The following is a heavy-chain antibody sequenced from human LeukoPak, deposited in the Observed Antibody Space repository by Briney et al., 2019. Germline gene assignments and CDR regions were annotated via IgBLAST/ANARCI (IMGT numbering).Heavy chain of an antibody. J-gene: IGHJ6*02. Sequence: GGPLRLSCAASGFTFSSYAMSWVRQAPGKGLEWVSAIRGSGGSTYYADSVKGRFTISRDNSKNTLYLQMNSLRAEDTAVYYCAKGIAVAGTHIPYYYYYYGMDVWGQGTTVTVSS. D-gene: IGHD6-19*01. CDR1: GFTFSSYA. V-gene: IGHV3-23*01. CDR3: AKGIAVAGTHIPYYYYYYGMDV. CDR2: IRGSGGST.